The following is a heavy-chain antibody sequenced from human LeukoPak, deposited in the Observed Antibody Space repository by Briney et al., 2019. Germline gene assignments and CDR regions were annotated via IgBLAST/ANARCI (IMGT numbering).Heavy chain of an antibody. CDR1: GGSISNSSYY. Sequence: PSETLPLTCTVSGGSISNSSYYWGWIRQPPGKGLEWIGSIYYSGSTYYNPSLKSRVTISVDTSKNQFSLKLSSVTAADTAVYYCARGAVIVLMVYAIRPFDYWGQGTLVTVSS. J-gene: IGHJ4*02. CDR3: ARGAVIVLMVYAIRPFDY. D-gene: IGHD2-8*01. CDR2: IYYSGST. V-gene: IGHV4-39*07.